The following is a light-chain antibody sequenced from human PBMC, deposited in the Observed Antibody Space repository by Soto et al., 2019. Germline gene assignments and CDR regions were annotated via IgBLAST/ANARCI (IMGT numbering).Light chain of an antibody. CDR2: WAS. CDR1: QSLLYSSNNKNY. Sequence: DIVMTQSPDSLPVSLGERATINCKSSQSLLYSSNNKNYLAWYQQQPGQPPKLLIFWASTRESGVPDRFSGSGSGTEFTLTISRLQAEDLAVYYCQQYYYTPYRFGQGTKLEIK. J-gene: IGKJ2*03. V-gene: IGKV4-1*01. CDR3: QQYYYTPYR.